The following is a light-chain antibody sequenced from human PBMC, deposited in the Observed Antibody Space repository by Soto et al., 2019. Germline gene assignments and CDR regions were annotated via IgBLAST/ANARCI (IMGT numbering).Light chain of an antibody. V-gene: IGLV1-44*01. J-gene: IGLJ3*02. CDR3: QAYDYSLTAFV. CDR2: SDV. Sequence: QSVLTQPPSVSGTPGQRVTISCSGSSSNIGSNAVNWYQQIPGTAPKLLIYSDVQRPSGVPDRLSGSKSATSASLAISGLQSEDEADYYCQAYDYSLTAFVFGGGTKLTVL. CDR1: SSNIGSNA.